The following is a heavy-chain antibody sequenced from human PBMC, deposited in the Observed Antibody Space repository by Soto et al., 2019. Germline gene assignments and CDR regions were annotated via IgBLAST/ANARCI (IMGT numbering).Heavy chain of an antibody. D-gene: IGHD6-6*01. Sequence: GGSLRLSCTGSGFTFGDYAMSWVRRAPGKGLEWVGFIRSKAYGGTTEWAASVRGRFTFSRDDSKRIAYLQMNSLKTEDTGVYWCTIRTRPYGMDVWGQGTTVTVSS. V-gene: IGHV3-49*04. CDR2: IRSKAYGGTT. J-gene: IGHJ6*02. CDR1: GFTFGDYA. CDR3: TIRTRPYGMDV.